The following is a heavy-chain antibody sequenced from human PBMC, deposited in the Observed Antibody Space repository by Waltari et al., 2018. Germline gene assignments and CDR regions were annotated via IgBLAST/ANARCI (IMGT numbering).Heavy chain of an antibody. Sequence: EVQLVGSGGGLVKPGGSLRLSCAASGFTFSSYTMNWVRQAPGKGVEWGSSMSSGSSYIFYADSVKGRFTIARDNAKNSLDLQMNSLRVEDTAVYYCAREWGVMVGTAGYYFDYWGQGSLVTVSS. D-gene: IGHD3-9*01. CDR1: GFTFSSYT. V-gene: IGHV3-21*01. CDR3: AREWGVMVGTAGYYFDY. J-gene: IGHJ4*02. CDR2: MSSGSSYI.